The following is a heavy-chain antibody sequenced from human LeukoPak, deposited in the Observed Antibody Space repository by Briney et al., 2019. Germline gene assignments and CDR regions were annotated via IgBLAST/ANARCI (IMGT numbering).Heavy chain of an antibody. J-gene: IGHJ3*01. CDR2: INQDGRKE. CDR1: EFTFGSYW. V-gene: IGHV3-7*03. CDR3: ARDSSPYCGDDCYFDAFDL. D-gene: IGHD2-21*02. Sequence: GESLRLSCVASEFTFGSYWMTWVRQAPGKGLEWVANINQDGRKEHYVDSVKGRFTISRDNAKNFLYLQMNSLRAEDTAVYYCARDSSPYCGDDCYFDAFDLWGQGTMVTVSS.